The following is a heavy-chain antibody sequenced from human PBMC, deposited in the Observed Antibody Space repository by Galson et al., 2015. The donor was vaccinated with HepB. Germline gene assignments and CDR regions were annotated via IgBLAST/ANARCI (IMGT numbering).Heavy chain of an antibody. CDR1: GFAFSSYW. D-gene: IGHD3-9*01. J-gene: IGHJ4*02. V-gene: IGHV3-7*03. Sequence: SLRLSCAASGFAFSSYWMGWVRQAPGKGLEWVANIKHDGSERYHVDSVKGRVTISRDNAKNSLYLQMSTLRAEDTAVYYCARDLRYFDHWGQGTLVTVSS. CDR3: ARDLRYFDH. CDR2: IKHDGSER.